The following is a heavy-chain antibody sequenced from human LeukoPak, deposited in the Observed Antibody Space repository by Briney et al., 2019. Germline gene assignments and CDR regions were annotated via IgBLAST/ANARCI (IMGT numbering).Heavy chain of an antibody. V-gene: IGHV4-34*01. CDR2: INHSGST. Sequence: SETLSLTRAVYGGSFSGYYWSWIRQPPGKGLEWIGEINHSGSTNYDPSLKSRVTISVDTSKNQFSLKLSSVTAADTAVYYCARVRGYGYYFDYWGQGTLVTVSS. CDR3: ARVRGYGYYFDY. D-gene: IGHD5-18*01. J-gene: IGHJ4*02. CDR1: GGSFSGYY.